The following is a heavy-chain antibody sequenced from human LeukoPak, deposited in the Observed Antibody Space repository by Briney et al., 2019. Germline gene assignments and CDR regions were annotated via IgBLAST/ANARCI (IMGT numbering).Heavy chain of an antibody. V-gene: IGHV3-21*06. CDR2: ISSSSSYI. CDR1: GFTFSTYT. D-gene: IGHD6-19*01. J-gene: IGHJ3*02. Sequence: GGSLRLSCAASGFTFSTYTINWVRQAPGKGLEWVSSISSSSSYIYYADSVKGRFTISRDNAKNTLYLQMNSLRAEDTAVYYCARVAMGGTRSFDIWGQGTMVTVSS. CDR3: ARVAMGGTRSFDI.